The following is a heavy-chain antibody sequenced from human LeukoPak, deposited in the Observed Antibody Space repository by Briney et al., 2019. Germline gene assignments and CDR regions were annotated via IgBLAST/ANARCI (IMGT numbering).Heavy chain of an antibody. CDR2: IYYSGST. CDR1: GGSISSYY. V-gene: IGHV4-59*08. D-gene: IGHD6-19*01. CDR3: ARQLYDPYSSGWSPFDY. Sequence: SETLSLTCTVSGGSISSYYWSWIRQPPGKGLEWIGYIYYSGSTNYNPSLKSRVTISLDTSKNQFSLKLSSVTAADTAVYYCARQLYDPYSSGWSPFDYWGQGTLVTVSS. J-gene: IGHJ4*02.